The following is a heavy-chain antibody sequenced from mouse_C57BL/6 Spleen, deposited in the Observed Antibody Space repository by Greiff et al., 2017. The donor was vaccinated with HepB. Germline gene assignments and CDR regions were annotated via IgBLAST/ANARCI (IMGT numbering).Heavy chain of an antibody. V-gene: IGHV1-61*01. D-gene: IGHD1-1*01. CDR1: GYTFTSYW. CDR3: ARSGRFILDY. Sequence: QVQLQQPGAELVRPGSSVKLSCKASGYTFTSYWMDWVKQRPGQGLEWIGNIYPSDSETHYNQKFKDKATLTVDKSSSTAYMQLSSLTSEDSAVYYCARSGRFILDYWGQGTTLTVSS. CDR2: IYPSDSET. J-gene: IGHJ2*01.